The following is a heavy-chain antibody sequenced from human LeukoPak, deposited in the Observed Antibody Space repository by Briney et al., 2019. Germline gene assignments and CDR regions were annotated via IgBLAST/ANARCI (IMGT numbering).Heavy chain of an antibody. J-gene: IGHJ2*01. CDR2: IYYSGST. Sequence: SETLSLTCTVSGGSISSYYWSWIRQPPGKGLEWIGYIYYSGSTNYNPSLKSRVTISVDTSKNQFSLKLSSVTAADTAVYCCAREEGPYWYFDLWGRGTLVTVSS. CDR1: GGSISSYY. CDR3: AREEGPYWYFDL. V-gene: IGHV4-59*12.